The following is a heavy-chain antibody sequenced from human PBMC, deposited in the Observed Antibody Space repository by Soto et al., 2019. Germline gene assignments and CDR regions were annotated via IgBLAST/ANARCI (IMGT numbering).Heavy chain of an antibody. J-gene: IGHJ5*02. CDR2: ISTYNGNT. V-gene: IGHV1-18*04. CDR3: ARDFYDFWSGYPPSCFDP. CDR1: GFTFISYC. Sequence: ASVKVSCKASGFTFISYCIFWVRQAPGQGLEWMGWISTYNGNTNYAQKLQGRVTMTTDTSTSTAYMELRSLRADDTAVYYCARDFYDFWSGYPPSCFDPWGQGTLVTVSS. D-gene: IGHD3-3*01.